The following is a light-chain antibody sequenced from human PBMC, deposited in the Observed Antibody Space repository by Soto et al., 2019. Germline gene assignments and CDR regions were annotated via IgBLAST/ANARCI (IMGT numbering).Light chain of an antibody. Sequence: QSALTQPASVSGSPGQSITISCTGTSSDVGGYNFVSWYQQHPGNAPKFILYNVSNRPSGVSNRFSGSKSGNTASLTISGLQAEDEADYYCTSYTSGTGLEVFGTGTKLTVL. CDR2: NVS. J-gene: IGLJ1*01. CDR3: TSYTSGTGLEV. CDR1: SSDVGGYNF. V-gene: IGLV2-14*01.